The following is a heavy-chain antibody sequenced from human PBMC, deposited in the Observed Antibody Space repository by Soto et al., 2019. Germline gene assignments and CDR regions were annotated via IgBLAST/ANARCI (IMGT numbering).Heavy chain of an antibody. CDR1: GGTFSNYA. CDR3: ARGYLGNDWYYYFDN. D-gene: IGHD2-21*01. J-gene: IGHJ4*02. CDR2: IIPIFTTT. Sequence: SVKVSCKASGGTFSNYAISWVRQAPGQGLEWMGGIIPIFTTTKYAQKFQGRDKFTADESTSTAYIELSSLRTEDTAVYYYARGYLGNDWYYYFDNWGQGALVTVS. V-gene: IGHV1-69*13.